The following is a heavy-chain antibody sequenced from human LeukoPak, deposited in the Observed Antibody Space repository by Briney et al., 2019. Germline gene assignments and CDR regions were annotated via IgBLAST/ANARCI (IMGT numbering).Heavy chain of an antibody. J-gene: IGHJ6*03. D-gene: IGHD3-9*01. CDR1: GGSISSSNW. CDR3: ARTERYFDWLSPAGYYYYYMDV. V-gene: IGHV4-4*02. Sequence: SETLSLTCAVSGGSISSSNWWSWVRQPPGKGLEWIGEIYHSGSTNYNPSLKSRVTISVDKSKNQFSLKLSSVTAADTAVYYCARTERYFDWLSPAGYYYYYMDVWGKGTTVTISS. CDR2: IYHSGST.